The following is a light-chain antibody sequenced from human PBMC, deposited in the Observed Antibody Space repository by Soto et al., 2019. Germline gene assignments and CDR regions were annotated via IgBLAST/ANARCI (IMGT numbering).Light chain of an antibody. V-gene: IGKV3-15*01. CDR1: ENIGTA. CDR3: QQYYDWPTIT. J-gene: IGKJ5*01. Sequence: EIVMTQSPATLSVPPGDRVTLSCRASENIGTALAWYQQKPGQAPSLLIYGGSIRAADIPARFSGSGSGTEFTLTISTLQSEDFAVYYCQQYYDWPTITFGQGTRLEIK. CDR2: GGS.